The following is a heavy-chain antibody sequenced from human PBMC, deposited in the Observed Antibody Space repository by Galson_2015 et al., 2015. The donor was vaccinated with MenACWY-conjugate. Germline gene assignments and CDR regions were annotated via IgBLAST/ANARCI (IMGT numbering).Heavy chain of an antibody. V-gene: IGHV1-69*06. D-gene: IGHD4-17*01. J-gene: IGHJ3*01. Sequence: SVKVSCKASGGTFSSYGVSWVRQAPGQGLEWMGEIIPIFDSTNYAQKLQGRVTITADKSTSTAYMEMSSLRAEDTAVYYCARERTPATTLTVADAFDLWGQGTMVSVSS. CDR2: IIPIFDST. CDR3: ARERTPATTLTVADAFDL. CDR1: GGTFSSYG.